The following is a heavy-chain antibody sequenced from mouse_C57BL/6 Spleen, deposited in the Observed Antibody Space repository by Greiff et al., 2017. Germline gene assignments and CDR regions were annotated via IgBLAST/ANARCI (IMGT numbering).Heavy chain of an antibody. Sequence: ESGPGLVKPSQSLSLTCSVTGYSITSGYYWNWIRQFPGNKLEWMGYISYDGSNNYNPSLNNRISITRDTSKNQFFLKLNSVTTEDTATYYCARGDYDKGYSYWGQGTLVTGSA. D-gene: IGHD2-4*01. CDR1: GYSITSGYY. CDR2: ISYDGSN. V-gene: IGHV3-6*01. CDR3: ARGDYDKGYSY. J-gene: IGHJ3*01.